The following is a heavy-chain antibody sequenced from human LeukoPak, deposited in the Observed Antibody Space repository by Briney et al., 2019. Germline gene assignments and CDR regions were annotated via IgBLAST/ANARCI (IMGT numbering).Heavy chain of an antibody. Sequence: ASVKVSCRASGYTFTGSYIHWVRQAPGQGLEWMGWINPNSGGTNYAQKFQGRVTMTRDTSISTAYMGLRRLTSDDTAVYHCARDRSELRFFDWFLDFWGQGTLVTVSS. CDR2: INPNSGGT. V-gene: IGHV1-2*02. J-gene: IGHJ4*02. D-gene: IGHD3-9*01. CDR1: GYTFTGSY. CDR3: ARDRSELRFFDWFLDF.